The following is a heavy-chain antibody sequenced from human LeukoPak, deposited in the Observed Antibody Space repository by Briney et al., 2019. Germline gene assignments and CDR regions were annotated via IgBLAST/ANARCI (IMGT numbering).Heavy chain of an antibody. CDR1: GFTFSRSA. Sequence: GGSLRLSRAASGFTFSRSAMSWVRQAPGKGLEWLAAISGAGDSTYYADSVKGRFTISRDNSENTVYLQMNSLRADETAVYYCARDFWDDFEYFDLWGRGTLVTVSS. CDR3: ARDFWDDFEYFDL. CDR2: ISGAGDST. J-gene: IGHJ2*01. V-gene: IGHV3-23*01. D-gene: IGHD3-3*01.